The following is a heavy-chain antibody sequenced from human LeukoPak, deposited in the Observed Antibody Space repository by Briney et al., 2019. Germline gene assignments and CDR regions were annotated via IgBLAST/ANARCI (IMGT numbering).Heavy chain of an antibody. CDR3: ARAICYYGSGRNYYFDY. D-gene: IGHD3-10*01. J-gene: IGHJ4*02. CDR1: GYTFTSYG. V-gene: IGHV1-18*01. CDR2: ISAYNGNT. Sequence: ASVKVSCKASGYTFTSYGISWVRQAPGQGLEWMGWISAYNGNTNYAQKLQGRVTMTTDTSTSTAYMELRSLRSDDTAVYFCARAICYYGSGRNYYFDYWGQGTLVTVSS.